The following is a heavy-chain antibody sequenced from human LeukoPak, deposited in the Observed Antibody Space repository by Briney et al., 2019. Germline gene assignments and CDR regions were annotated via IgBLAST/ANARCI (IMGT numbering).Heavy chain of an antibody. V-gene: IGHV3-7*03. CDR1: GFTFSRFW. J-gene: IGHJ3*02. CDR2: IKEDGTEK. CDR3: AREGYDLGAFDI. Sequence: GGSLRLPCAASGFTFSRFWMTWVRQAPGKGLEWVANIKEDGTEKYCVDSLKGRFSISGDNAKESLYLQMNSLRADDTAVYYCAREGYDLGAFDIWGQGTMVTVSS. D-gene: IGHD1-20*01.